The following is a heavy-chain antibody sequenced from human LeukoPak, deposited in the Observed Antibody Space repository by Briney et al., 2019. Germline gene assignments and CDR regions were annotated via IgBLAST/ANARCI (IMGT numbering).Heavy chain of an antibody. D-gene: IGHD4-17*01. J-gene: IGHJ4*02. V-gene: IGHV1-69*13. CDR1: GGTFSSYA. CDR3: ARAGYGDYPPDY. CDR2: IIPIFCTA. Sequence: ASVKVSCKASGGTFSSYAISWVRQAPGHGLEWMGGIIPIFCTANYPQKLQGRVTITADESTSTAYMELSSLRSEDTAVYYCARAGYGDYPPDYWGQGTLVTVSS.